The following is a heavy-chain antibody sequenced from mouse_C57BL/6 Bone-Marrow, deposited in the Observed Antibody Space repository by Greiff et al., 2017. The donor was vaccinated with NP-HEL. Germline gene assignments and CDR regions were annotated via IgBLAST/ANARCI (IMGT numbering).Heavy chain of an antibody. V-gene: IGHV1-81*01. Sequence: VHLVESGAELARPGASVKLSCKASGYTFTSYGISWVKQRTGQGLEWIGEIYPRSGNTYYNEKFKGKATLTADKSSSTAYMELRSLTSEDSAVYFCARYGNYLYYFDHWGQGTTLTVSS. CDR1: GYTFTSYG. CDR3: ARYGNYLYYFDH. D-gene: IGHD2-1*01. CDR2: IYPRSGNT. J-gene: IGHJ2*01.